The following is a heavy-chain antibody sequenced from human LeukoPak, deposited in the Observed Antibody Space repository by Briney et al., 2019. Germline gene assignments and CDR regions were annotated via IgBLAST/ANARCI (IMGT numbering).Heavy chain of an antibody. V-gene: IGHV1-46*01. CDR2: INPSGGST. CDR3: ARSYGSGRYGMDV. D-gene: IGHD3-10*01. CDR1: GYTFTSYY. J-gene: IGHJ6*02. Sequence: GASVKVSCKASGYTFTSYYMHWVRQAPGQGLERMGIINPSGGSTSYAQKFQGRVTMTRDTSTSTVYMELSSLRSEDTAVYYCARSYGSGRYGMDVWGQGTTVTVSS.